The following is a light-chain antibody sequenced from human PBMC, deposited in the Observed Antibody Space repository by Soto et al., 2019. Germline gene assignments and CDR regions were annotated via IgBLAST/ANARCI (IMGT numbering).Light chain of an antibody. CDR1: SSDVGGYNF. Sequence: QSALTQPASVSGSPGQSITISCTGTSSDVGGYNFVSWYQQHPGKAPKLVIYEVSNRPSGVSNRFSGSKSGNTASLTISGLQAEDEAHYYCSSYTSNTALDRVFGGGTKLTVL. CDR3: SSYTSNTALDRV. CDR2: EVS. V-gene: IGLV2-14*01. J-gene: IGLJ3*02.